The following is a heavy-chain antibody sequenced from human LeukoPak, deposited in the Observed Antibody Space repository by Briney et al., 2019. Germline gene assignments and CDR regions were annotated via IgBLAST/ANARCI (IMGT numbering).Heavy chain of an antibody. Sequence: GGSLRLSCAASGFTFNNYALSWVRQAPGKGLEWISAISCVGGNTYYADSVKGRFTISSDISKNTLYLQMNSLRVEDSAVYYCAKNQGKLTAVLYYFDYWGLGTLVTVSS. CDR1: GFTFNNYA. D-gene: IGHD4-17*01. V-gene: IGHV3-23*01. J-gene: IGHJ4*02. CDR2: ISCVGGNT. CDR3: AKNQGKLTAVLYYFDY.